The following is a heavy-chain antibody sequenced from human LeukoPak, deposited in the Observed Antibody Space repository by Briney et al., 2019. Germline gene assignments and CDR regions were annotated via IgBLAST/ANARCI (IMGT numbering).Heavy chain of an antibody. V-gene: IGHV1-18*04. CDR3: ARDWPILRDIVVVPAAMDAFDI. CDR2: ISAYNGNT. D-gene: IGHD2-2*01. CDR1: GYTFIDYY. Sequence: ASMKVSCKASGYTFIDYYIHWVRQVPGQGLEWMGWISAYNGNTNYAQKLQGRVTMTTDTSTSTAYMELRSLRSDDTAVYYCARDWPILRDIVVVPAAMDAFDIWGQGTRVTVSS. J-gene: IGHJ3*02.